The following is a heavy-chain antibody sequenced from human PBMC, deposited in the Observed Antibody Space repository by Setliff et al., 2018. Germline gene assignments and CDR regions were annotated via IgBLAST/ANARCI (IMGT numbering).Heavy chain of an antibody. D-gene: IGHD2-2*01. CDR2: FIPILGSS. CDR1: EGSFSSFA. Sequence: SVKVSCKPSEGSFSSFAINWLRQAPGQGFEWMGGFIPILGSSKYAQKFQGRITILMDESTTTAYLQMNSLRAEDTAVYYCARAHSSTLSVHDYWGQGTLVTVSS. J-gene: IGHJ4*02. CDR3: ARAHSSTLSVHDY. V-gene: IGHV1-69*05.